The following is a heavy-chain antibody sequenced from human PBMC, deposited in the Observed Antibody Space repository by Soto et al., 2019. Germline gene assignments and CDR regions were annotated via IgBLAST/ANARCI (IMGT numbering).Heavy chain of an antibody. CDR2: IWYDGSNK. J-gene: IGHJ4*02. D-gene: IGHD6-6*01. CDR3: AKSIGGSPFPFDY. V-gene: IGHV3-30*02. Sequence: PGGSLRLSCAASGFTFSSYGMHWVRQAPGKGPEWVAVIWYDGSNKYYADSVKGRFTISRDNSKNTLYLQMNSLRAEDTAVYHCAKSIGGSPFPFDYWGQGTLVTVSS. CDR1: GFTFSSYG.